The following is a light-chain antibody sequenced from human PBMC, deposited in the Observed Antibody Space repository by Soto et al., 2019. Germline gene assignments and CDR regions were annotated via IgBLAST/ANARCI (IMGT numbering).Light chain of an antibody. Sequence: QSVLTQPPSVSGAPGQRVTISCTGSSSNIGAGYDVHWYQQLPGTAPKLLLYRNNNRPSGVPDRFSGSKSGTSASLAITGLQAEDEADYYCHSYDRSLSGSVFGGGTKVTVL. V-gene: IGLV1-40*01. J-gene: IGLJ3*02. CDR1: SSNIGAGYD. CDR3: HSYDRSLSGSV. CDR2: RNN.